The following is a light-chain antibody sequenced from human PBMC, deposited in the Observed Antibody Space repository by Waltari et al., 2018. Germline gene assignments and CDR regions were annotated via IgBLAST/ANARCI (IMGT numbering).Light chain of an antibody. V-gene: IGLV4-69*01. Sequence: QLVLTQSPSASASLGASVKLTCTLSSGYSSNSIAWHQQQSQKGLRYLMKVNSDGSHSKGDELPDRFSGSSSGAERYLTISSLQSEDEADYYCQTGGHGTWVFGGGTKLTVL. CDR2: VNSDGSH. CDR3: QTGGHGTWV. CDR1: SGYSSNS. J-gene: IGLJ3*02.